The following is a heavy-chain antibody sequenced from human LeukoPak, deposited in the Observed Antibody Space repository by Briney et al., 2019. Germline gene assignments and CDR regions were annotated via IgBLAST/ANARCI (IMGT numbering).Heavy chain of an antibody. CDR1: GYSISSGYY. CDR2: IYHSGST. CDR3: ARGGDYYYYDSSGYLAANFDY. V-gene: IGHV4-38-2*02. J-gene: IGHJ4*02. Sequence: SETLSLTCTVSGYSISSGYYWGWIRPPPGKGLEWIGSIYHSGSTYYNPSLKSRVTISVDTSKNQFSLKLSSVTAADTAVYYCARGGDYYYYDSSGYLAANFDYWGQGTLVTVSS. D-gene: IGHD3-22*01.